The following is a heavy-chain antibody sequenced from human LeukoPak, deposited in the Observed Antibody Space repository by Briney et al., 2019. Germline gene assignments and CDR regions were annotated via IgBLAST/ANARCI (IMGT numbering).Heavy chain of an antibody. CDR2: INHDAKFI. CDR1: GFTFSSYA. D-gene: IGHD3-9*01. V-gene: IGHV3-48*02. J-gene: IGHJ4*02. Sequence: GGSLRLSCAASGFTFSSYAMSWVRQAPGKGLEWVSYINHDAKFIYYADSVKGRFTISRDNARNSLYLQMNSLRDEDTAVYYCARDNDWAFHYWGQGTLVTVSS. CDR3: ARDNDWAFHY.